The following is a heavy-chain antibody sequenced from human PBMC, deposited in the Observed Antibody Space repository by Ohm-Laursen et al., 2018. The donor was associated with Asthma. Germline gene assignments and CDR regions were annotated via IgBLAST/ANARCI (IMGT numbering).Heavy chain of an antibody. CDR3: ARDRDYGDYGFDY. CDR1: GGSISSGDYY. CDR2: IYYSGST. D-gene: IGHD4-17*01. Sequence: SDTLSLTCTVSGGSISSGDYYWSWIRQPPGKGLEWIGYIYYSGSTYYNPSLKSRVTISVDTSKNQFSLKLSSVTAADTAVYYCARDRDYGDYGFDYWGQGTLVTVSS. V-gene: IGHV4-30-4*02. J-gene: IGHJ4*02.